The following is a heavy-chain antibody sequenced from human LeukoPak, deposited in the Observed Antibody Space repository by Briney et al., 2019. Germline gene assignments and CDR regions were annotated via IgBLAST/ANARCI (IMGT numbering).Heavy chain of an antibody. Sequence: SQTLSLTFAISGDSVSSKSAAWNWIRRSPSRGLEWLGRTYYRSKWSSGYAESVKSRITINPDTSKNQFSLQLKSVTPEDTAVYYCVRGRGSYGWFDPWGQGTLVTVSS. CDR1: GDSVSSKSAA. D-gene: IGHD3-10*01. CDR3: VRGRGSYGWFDP. V-gene: IGHV6-1*01. CDR2: TYYRSKWSS. J-gene: IGHJ5*02.